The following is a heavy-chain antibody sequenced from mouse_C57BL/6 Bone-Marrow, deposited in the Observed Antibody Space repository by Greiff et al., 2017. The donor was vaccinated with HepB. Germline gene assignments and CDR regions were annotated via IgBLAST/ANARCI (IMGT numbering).Heavy chain of an antibody. CDR3: ARDPYYYGSSYYAMDY. CDR2: ISDGGSYT. V-gene: IGHV5-4*01. Sequence: EVKLVESGGGLVKPGGSLKLSCAASGFTFSSYAMSWVRQTPEKRLEWVATISDGGSYTYYPDNVKGRFTISRDNAKNNLYLQMSHLKSEDTAMYYCARDPYYYGSSYYAMDYWGQGTSVTVSS. CDR1: GFTFSSYA. D-gene: IGHD1-1*01. J-gene: IGHJ4*01.